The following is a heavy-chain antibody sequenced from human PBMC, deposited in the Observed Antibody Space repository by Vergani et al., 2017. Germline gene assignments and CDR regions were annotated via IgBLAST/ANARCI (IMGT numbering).Heavy chain of an antibody. CDR2: TYYRSKWYN. J-gene: IGHJ4*02. CDR3: ARHPEPPPRQQIDY. V-gene: IGHV6-1*01. Sequence: QVQLQQSGPGLVKPSQTLSLTCAISGDSVSSNSAAWNWIRQSPSRGLEWLGRTYYRSKWYNDYAVSVKSRITINPDTSKNQFSLKLSSVTAADTAVYYCARHPEPPPRQQIDYWGQGTLVTVSS. D-gene: IGHD1-14*01. CDR1: GDSVSSNSAA.